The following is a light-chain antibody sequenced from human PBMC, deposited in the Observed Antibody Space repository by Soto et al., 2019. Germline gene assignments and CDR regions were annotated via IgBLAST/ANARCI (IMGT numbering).Light chain of an antibody. J-gene: IGLJ2*01. V-gene: IGLV2-14*01. Sequence: QSALTQPACVSGSLGQSITISCTGTSSDVGGYNYVSWYQQHPGKAPKLMIYEVSNRPSGVSNRFSGSKSGNTASLTISGLQAEDEADYYCSSYTSSSTVVFGGGTKVTVL. CDR3: SSYTSSSTVV. CDR1: SSDVGGYNY. CDR2: EVS.